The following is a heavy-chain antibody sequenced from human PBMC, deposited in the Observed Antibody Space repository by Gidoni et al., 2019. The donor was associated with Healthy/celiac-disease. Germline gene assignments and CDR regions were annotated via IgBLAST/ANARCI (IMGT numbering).Heavy chain of an antibody. V-gene: IGHV1-24*01. Sequence: QVQLVQSGAEVKKPGASVKVSCKVSGYTLPELSMHWVRQAPGKGLEWMGGFEPEDGETIYAQKFQGRVTMTEDTSTDTAYMELSSLRSEDTAVYYCATVARGTVVTLRLFDYWGQGTLVTVSS. CDR1: GYTLPELS. J-gene: IGHJ4*02. CDR2: FEPEDGET. D-gene: IGHD2-21*02. CDR3: ATVARGTVVTLRLFDY.